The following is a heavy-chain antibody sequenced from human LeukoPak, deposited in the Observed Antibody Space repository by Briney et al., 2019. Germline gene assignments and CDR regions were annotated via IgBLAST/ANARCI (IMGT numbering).Heavy chain of an antibody. Sequence: PSETLSLTCTVSGGSISGYYWSWIRQPPGKGLEWIGYIYYSGSTNYNPSLKSRVTISIDTSKNQFSLKLSSVTATDTAVYYCARLTARSWFDPWGQGTLVTVSS. J-gene: IGHJ5*02. D-gene: IGHD1-14*01. CDR2: IYYSGST. CDR3: ARLTARSWFDP. CDR1: GGSISGYY. V-gene: IGHV4-59*08.